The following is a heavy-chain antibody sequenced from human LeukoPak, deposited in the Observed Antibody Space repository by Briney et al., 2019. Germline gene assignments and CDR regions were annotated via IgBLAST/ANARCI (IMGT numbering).Heavy chain of an antibody. CDR1: GFTFSSYS. D-gene: IGHD7-27*01. V-gene: IGHV3-33*08. J-gene: IGHJ3*02. Sequence: GGSLRLSCAASGFTFSSYSMNWVRQAPGKGLECVAVIWYDGSNKYYADSVKGRFTISRDNSTNTLYLQMNSLRAEDTAVYYYARDANWGFDAFDIWGQGAMVTVSS. CDR2: IWYDGSNK. CDR3: ARDANWGFDAFDI.